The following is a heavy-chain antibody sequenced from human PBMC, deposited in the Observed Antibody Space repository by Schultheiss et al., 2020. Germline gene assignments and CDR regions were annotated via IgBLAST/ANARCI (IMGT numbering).Heavy chain of an antibody. CDR2: INHSGST. V-gene: IGHV4-34*01. CDR1: GGSFSGYY. CDR3: ARGPATYSSGWYSPLDYYYGMDV. D-gene: IGHD6-19*01. J-gene: IGHJ6*02. Sequence: SETLSITCTVYGGSFSGYYWSWIRQPPGKGLEWIGEINHSGSTNYNPSLKSRVTISVDTSKNQFSLKLSSVTAADTAVYYCARGPATYSSGWYSPLDYYYGMDVWGQGTTVTVSS.